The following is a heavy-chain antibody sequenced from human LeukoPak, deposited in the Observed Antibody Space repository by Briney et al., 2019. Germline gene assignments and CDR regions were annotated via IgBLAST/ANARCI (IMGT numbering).Heavy chain of an antibody. D-gene: IGHD4-11*01. CDR1: GYSFTSYW. J-gene: IGHJ6*03. V-gene: IGHV5-51*01. CDR3: ARRATTVTQETYYYYMDV. CDR2: IYPGDSDT. Sequence: RGESLKISCKGSGYSFTSYWIGWGRQMPGKGLEWMGIIYPGDSDTRYSPSFEGQATIHAHKSISTAYLQWSSLKASDTGMYYCARRATTVTQETYYYYMDVWGKGTTVTVSS.